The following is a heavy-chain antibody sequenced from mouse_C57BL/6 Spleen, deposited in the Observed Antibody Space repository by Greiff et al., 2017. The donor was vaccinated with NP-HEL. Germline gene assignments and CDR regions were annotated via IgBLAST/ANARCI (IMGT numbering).Heavy chain of an antibody. CDR2: ISYDGSN. CDR3: ARAGNYPYYFDY. D-gene: IGHD2-1*01. V-gene: IGHV3-6*01. J-gene: IGHJ2*01. CDR1: GYSITSGYY. Sequence: EVQLVESGPGLVKPSQSLSLTCSVTGYSITSGYYWNWIRQFPGNKLEWMGYISYDGSNNYNPSLKNRISITRDTSKNQFFLKLNSVTTEDTATYYCARAGNYPYYFDYWGQGTTLTVSS.